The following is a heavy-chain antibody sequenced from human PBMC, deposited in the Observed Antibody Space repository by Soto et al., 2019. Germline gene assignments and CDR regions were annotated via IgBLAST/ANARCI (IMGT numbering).Heavy chain of an antibody. CDR2: IYPGDSDT. CDR1: GYSFTSYW. D-gene: IGHD1-26*01. Sequence: GESLKISCKGSGYSFTSYWIGWVRQMPGKGLEWMGIIYPGDSDTRYSPSFQGQVTISADKSISTAYLQWSSLKASDTAMYYCARLFRWSGGSPDYYYYGMDVWGQGTTVTVSS. V-gene: IGHV5-51*01. J-gene: IGHJ6*02. CDR3: ARLFRWSGGSPDYYYYGMDV.